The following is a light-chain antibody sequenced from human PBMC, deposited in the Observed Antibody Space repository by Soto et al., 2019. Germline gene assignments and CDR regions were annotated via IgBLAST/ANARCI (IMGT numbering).Light chain of an antibody. CDR2: LGS. CDR1: QSLLHSNGYNY. J-gene: IGKJ5*01. CDR3: MQATHWPIT. V-gene: IGKV2-28*01. Sequence: DIVMTQSPLSLPVTPGEPASISCMSSQSLLHSNGYNYLDWYLQKPGQSPQLLIYLGSNRSSGVPDRFSGSGSGTDFALKISRVEADDVGVYYCMQATHWPITFGQGTRLEIK.